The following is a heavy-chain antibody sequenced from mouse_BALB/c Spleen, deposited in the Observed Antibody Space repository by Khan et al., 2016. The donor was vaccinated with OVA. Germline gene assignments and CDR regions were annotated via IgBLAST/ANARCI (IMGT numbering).Heavy chain of an antibody. D-gene: IGHD2-14*01. Sequence: QVQLKQSGAELARPGASVKMSCKASGYTFTTYTMHWVQQRPGQGLEWIGYINPSNGYTNYNQKFKDKSTLTADKSSNTAYMQLSSLTSDSSEVYYCAREGAYYRSDGWFAYWGQGTLVTVSA. CDR3: AREGAYYRSDGWFAY. J-gene: IGHJ3*01. CDR1: GYTFTTYT. CDR2: INPSNGYT. V-gene: IGHV1-4*01.